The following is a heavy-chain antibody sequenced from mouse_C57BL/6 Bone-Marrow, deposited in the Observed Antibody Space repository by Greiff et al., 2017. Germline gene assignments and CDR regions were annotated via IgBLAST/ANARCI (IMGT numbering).Heavy chain of an antibody. V-gene: IGHV1-69*01. J-gene: IGHJ3*01. D-gene: IGHD2-4*01. Sequence: QVQLKQPGAELVMPGASVKLSCKASGYTFTSYWMHWVKQRPGQGLELIGEIDPSDSYTNYNQKFQGKSTLTVDKSSSTAYMQLSSLTSEDSAVYYCALYDYDEAWFAYWGQGTLVTVSA. CDR2: IDPSDSYT. CDR3: ALYDYDEAWFAY. CDR1: GYTFTSYW.